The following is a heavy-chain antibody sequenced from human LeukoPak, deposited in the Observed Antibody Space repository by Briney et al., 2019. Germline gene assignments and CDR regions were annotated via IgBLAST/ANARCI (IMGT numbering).Heavy chain of an antibody. CDR3: ARAQQLVRFYYYYMDV. CDR2: INHSGST. D-gene: IGHD6-6*01. CDR1: GGSSSGYY. V-gene: IGHV4-34*01. J-gene: IGHJ6*03. Sequence: PSETLSLTCAVYGGSSSGYYWSWIRQPPGKGLEWIGEINHSGSTNYNPSLKSRVTISVDTSKNQFSLKLSSVTAADTAVYYCARAQQLVRFYYYYMDVWGKGTTVTVSS.